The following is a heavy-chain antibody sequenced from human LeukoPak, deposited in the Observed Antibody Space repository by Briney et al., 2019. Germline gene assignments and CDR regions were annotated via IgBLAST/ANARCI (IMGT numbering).Heavy chain of an antibody. CDR3: ARGVYIAAAQYGY. V-gene: IGHV3-23*01. CDR1: GFTYSRYA. Sequence: GGSLRLSCAASGFTYSRYAMSCLPQAPGKGREGLSAFSGSGGSTYSADSVKGRFTISRDNSKNTLYLQMHSLRAEDTAVYYCARGVYIAAAQYGYWGQGTLVTVSS. J-gene: IGHJ4*02. CDR2: FSGSGGST. D-gene: IGHD6-13*01.